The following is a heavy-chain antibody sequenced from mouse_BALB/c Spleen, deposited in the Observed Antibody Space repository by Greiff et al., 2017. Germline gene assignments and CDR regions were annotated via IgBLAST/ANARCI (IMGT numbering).Heavy chain of an antibody. Sequence: EVQLVESGGGLVKPGGSLKLSCAASGFTFSSYAMSWVRQTPEKRLEWVASISSGGSTYYPDSVKGRFTISRDNARNILYLQMSSLRSEDTAMYYCARGGDYYGSSYKLGPLYYAMDDWGQGTSVTVSS. CDR1: GFTFSSYA. CDR3: ARGGDYYGSSYKLGPLYYAMDD. V-gene: IGHV5-6-5*01. CDR2: ISSGGST. J-gene: IGHJ4*01. D-gene: IGHD1-1*01.